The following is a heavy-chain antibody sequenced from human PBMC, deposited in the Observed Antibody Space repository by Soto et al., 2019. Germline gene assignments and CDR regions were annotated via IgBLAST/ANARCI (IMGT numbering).Heavy chain of an antibody. CDR1: GYTFTSYA. Sequence: QVQLVQSGAEVKKPGASVKVSCKASGYTFTSYAMHWVRKAPGQRLEWMGWINAGNGNTKYSQKFQGRVTITRDTSASTAYMELSSLRSEDTAVYYCARGLSSWYSYYFDYWGQGTLVTVSS. J-gene: IGHJ4*02. D-gene: IGHD6-13*01. CDR3: ARGLSSWYSYYFDY. V-gene: IGHV1-3*01. CDR2: INAGNGNT.